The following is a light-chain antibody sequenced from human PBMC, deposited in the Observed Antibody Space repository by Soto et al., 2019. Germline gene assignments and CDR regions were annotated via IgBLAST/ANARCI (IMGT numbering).Light chain of an antibody. CDR1: QSVSSK. V-gene: IGKV3-15*01. J-gene: IGKJ2*01. CDR3: QQYTNWPQT. Sequence: EIVMTQSPVTLSVSPGERATLSCRASQSVSSKLAWYQQKPGQAPRLLIYGASTRATGIPARFSGSGSGTELTLSISSLQSEDFAVYYCQQYTNWPQTFGQGTKLEIK. CDR2: GAS.